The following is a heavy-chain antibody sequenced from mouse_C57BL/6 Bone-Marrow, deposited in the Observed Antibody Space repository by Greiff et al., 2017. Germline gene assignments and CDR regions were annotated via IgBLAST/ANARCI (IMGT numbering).Heavy chain of an antibody. Sequence: DVKLVESGGGLVKPGGSLKLSCAASGFTFSSYAMSWVRQTPEKRLEWVATISDGGSYTYYPDKVKGRFTITRDNAKNNLYLQMSHLKSEDTAMYYCARVGDYWGQGTTLTVSS. V-gene: IGHV5-4*03. CDR3: ARVGDY. CDR2: ISDGGSYT. J-gene: IGHJ2*01. CDR1: GFTFSSYA.